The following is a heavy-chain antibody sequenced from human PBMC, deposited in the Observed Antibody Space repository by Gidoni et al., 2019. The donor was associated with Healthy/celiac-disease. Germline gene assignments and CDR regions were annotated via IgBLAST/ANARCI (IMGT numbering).Heavy chain of an antibody. CDR1: GFTFSSYS. Sequence: EVQLVESGGGLVKPGGSLRLSCAASGFTFSSYSMNWVRQAPGKGLEWVSSISSSSSYIYYADSVKGRFTISRDNAKNSLYLQMNSLRAEDTAVYYCARELGLGDTSYYGMDGWGQGTTVTVSS. J-gene: IGHJ6*02. CDR2: ISSSSSYI. D-gene: IGHD4-17*01. V-gene: IGHV3-21*01. CDR3: ARELGLGDTSYYGMDG.